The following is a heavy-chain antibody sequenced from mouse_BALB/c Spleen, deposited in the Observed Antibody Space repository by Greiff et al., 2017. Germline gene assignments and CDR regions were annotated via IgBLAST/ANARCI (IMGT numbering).Heavy chain of an antibody. Sequence: QVQLQQPGAELVRPGASVKLSCKASGYTFTSYWINWVKQRPGQGLEWIGNIYPSDSYTNYNQKFKDKATLTVDKSSSTAYMQLSSPTSEDSAVYYCTRGGYDGPYYAMDYWGQGTSVTVSS. CDR1: GYTFTSYW. CDR2: IYPSDSYT. CDR3: TRGGYDGPYYAMDY. J-gene: IGHJ4*01. D-gene: IGHD2-14*01. V-gene: IGHV1-69*02.